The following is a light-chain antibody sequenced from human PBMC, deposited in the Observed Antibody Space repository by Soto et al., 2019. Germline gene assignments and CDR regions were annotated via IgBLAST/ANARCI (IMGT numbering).Light chain of an antibody. CDR3: QSYDSSLSGYV. J-gene: IGLJ1*01. V-gene: IGLV1-40*01. CDR1: GSNIGAPYD. CDR2: GST. Sequence: QSVLTQPPSLSGAPGQRVTISCTGSGSNIGAPYDVHWYQHLPGTAPKLLIYGSTNRPSGVPGRFSISKSGPSASLAITGLQAEDGADYYCQSYDSSLSGYVFGPGTKVTVL.